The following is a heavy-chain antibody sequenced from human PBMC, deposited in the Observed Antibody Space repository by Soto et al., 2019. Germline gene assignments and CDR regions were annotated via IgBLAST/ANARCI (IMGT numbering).Heavy chain of an antibody. CDR1: GFTVSSNY. CDR2: IYSGGST. D-gene: IGHD5-18*01. Sequence: EVQLVESGGGLVQPGGSLRLSCAASGFTVSSNYMSWARQAPGKGLEWVSVIYSGGSTYYADSVKGGFTISRHNAKNALYLQVISLRAEDTAGYYCARAVDRAMVFAIWGRGTMVSVSS. V-gene: IGHV3-53*04. CDR3: ARAVDRAMVFAI. J-gene: IGHJ3*02.